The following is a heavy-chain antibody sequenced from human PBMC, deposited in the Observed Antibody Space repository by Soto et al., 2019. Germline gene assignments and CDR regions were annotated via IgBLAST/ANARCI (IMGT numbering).Heavy chain of an antibody. CDR1: GFTFSDHY. V-gene: IGHV3-72*01. D-gene: IGHD1-26*01. CDR3: TRSSGSYRYFDL. CDR2: VRNKANSYTT. J-gene: IGHJ2*01. Sequence: EVQLVESGGGLVQPGGSLRLSCTASGFTFSDHYMDWVRKAPGKGLEWVGRVRNKANSYTTEYAASVKGRFTVSRDDSKNSLYLQLNSLKSEDTAVYYCTRSSGSYRYFDLWGRGTLVTVSS.